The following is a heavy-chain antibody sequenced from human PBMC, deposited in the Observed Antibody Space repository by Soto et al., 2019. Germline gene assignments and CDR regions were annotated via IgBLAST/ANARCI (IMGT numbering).Heavy chain of an antibody. Sequence: QVQLQESGPGLVKPSQTLSLTCTVSGGSISSGGYYWSWIRQHPGKGLEWIGYIYYSGNTYYNPSLKSRVTISVDTCKNQSSLKLSSVTAADTAVYYCARAPTVTKYYFDYWGQGTLVTVSS. J-gene: IGHJ4*02. CDR2: IYYSGNT. CDR1: GGSISSGGYY. V-gene: IGHV4-31*03. CDR3: ARAPTVTKYYFDY. D-gene: IGHD4-17*01.